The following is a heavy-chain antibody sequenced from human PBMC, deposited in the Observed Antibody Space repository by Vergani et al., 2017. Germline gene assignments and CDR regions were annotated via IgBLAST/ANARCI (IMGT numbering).Heavy chain of an antibody. V-gene: IGHV1-69*04. J-gene: IGHJ6*02. CDR2: IIPILGIA. D-gene: IGHD1-14*01. CDR3: ARSPRNHYYYYGMDV. CDR1: GGTFSSYA. Sequence: QVQLVQSGAEVKKPGASVKVSCKASGGTFSSYAISWVRQAPGQGREWMGRIIPILGIANYAQKFQGRVTNTADKSTSTAYMELSSLRSEDTAVYYCARSPRNHYYYYGMDVWGQGTTVTVSS.